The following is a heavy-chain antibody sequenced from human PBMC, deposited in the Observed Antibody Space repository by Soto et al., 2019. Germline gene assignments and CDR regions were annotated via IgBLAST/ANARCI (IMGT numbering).Heavy chain of an antibody. CDR3: ARVGLWFGDPKGGMDV. CDR1: GYSFTSYW. V-gene: IGHV5-10-1*01. J-gene: IGHJ6*02. D-gene: IGHD3-10*01. CDR2: IDPSDSYT. Sequence: VESLKISCKGSGYSFTSYWISWVRQMPGKGLEWMGRIDPSDSYTNYSPSFQGHVTISADKSISTAYLQWSSLKASDTAMYYCARVGLWFGDPKGGMDVWGQGTTVTVSS.